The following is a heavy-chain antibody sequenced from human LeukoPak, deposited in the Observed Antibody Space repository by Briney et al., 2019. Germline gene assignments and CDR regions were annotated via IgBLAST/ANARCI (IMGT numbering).Heavy chain of an antibody. D-gene: IGHD6-19*01. CDR2: INPNSGGT. Sequence: ASVKVSCKASGYTFTGYYMHWVRQAPGQGLEWMGWINPNSGGTNYAQKSQGRVTMTRDTSISTAYMELSSLTFDDTAVYYCARDAIAVAGLGGYWGQGTLVTVSS. V-gene: IGHV1-2*02. J-gene: IGHJ4*02. CDR1: GYTFTGYY. CDR3: ARDAIAVAGLGGY.